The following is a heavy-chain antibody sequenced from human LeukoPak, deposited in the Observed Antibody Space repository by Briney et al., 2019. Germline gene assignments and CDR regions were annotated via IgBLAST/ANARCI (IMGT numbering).Heavy chain of an antibody. J-gene: IGHJ4*02. D-gene: IGHD2-21*02. V-gene: IGHV3-53*01. CDR2: TYSNGRT. CDR3: AKDPPYCGGDCYLTPDY. Sequence: GGSLRLSCAASGFTVSSNYMSWVRQAPGKGLEWVSVTYSNGRTYYADSVKGRFTISRDISKNTLYLQMNSLRAEDTAVYYCAKDPPYCGGDCYLTPDYWGQGTLVTVSS. CDR1: GFTVSSNY.